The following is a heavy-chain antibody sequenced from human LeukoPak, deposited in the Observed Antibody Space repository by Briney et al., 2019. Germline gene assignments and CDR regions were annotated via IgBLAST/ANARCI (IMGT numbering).Heavy chain of an antibody. CDR3: ARASTTFDD. D-gene: IGHD1-14*01. CDR1: GGSITSHY. J-gene: IGHJ4*02. Sequence: PSETLSLTCSVSGGSITSHYWSWIRQPPAKGLEWIGHVSDGGRTNYSPSLRSRVSISGDTSKNQFSLKLNSVTAADTAVYFCARASTTFDDWGQGTLVTVSS. V-gene: IGHV4-59*11. CDR2: VSDGGRT.